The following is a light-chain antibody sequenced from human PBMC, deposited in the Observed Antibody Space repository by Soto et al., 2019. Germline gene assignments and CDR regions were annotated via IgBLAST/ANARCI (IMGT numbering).Light chain of an antibody. J-gene: IGKJ5*01. Sequence: EVVLTQSPXTLAXSXXXXXXLXXRASQSVSSSYLAWYQQRPGQAPRLLIYGASNRATGIPARFSGSGSGTDFSLTTSRLEPEDFAVYYCQQRSNWPHFGQGTRLEIK. V-gene: IGKV3D-20*02. CDR3: QQRSNWPH. CDR1: QSVSSSY. CDR2: GAS.